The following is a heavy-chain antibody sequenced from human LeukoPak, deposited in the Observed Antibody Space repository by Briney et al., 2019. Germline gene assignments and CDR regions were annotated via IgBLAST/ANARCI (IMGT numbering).Heavy chain of an antibody. V-gene: IGHV3-23*01. Sequence: PGGSLRLSCAASRFTFSSYGMTWVRQAPGKGVEWVSTISDTGGGTFYADSVKGRFTISRDNFQNTLFLQMNRLRADDTAIYYCAKEMLRGYYYYGMDVWGQGTTVTVSS. J-gene: IGHJ6*02. CDR2: ISDTGGGT. CDR1: RFTFSSYG. D-gene: IGHD3-10*01. CDR3: AKEMLRGYYYYGMDV.